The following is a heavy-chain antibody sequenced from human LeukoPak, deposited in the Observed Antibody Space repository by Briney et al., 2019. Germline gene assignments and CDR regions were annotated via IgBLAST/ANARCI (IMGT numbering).Heavy chain of an antibody. CDR3: AKVPVFSLTISEVVTDDAFDI. J-gene: IGHJ3*02. D-gene: IGHD3-3*01. V-gene: IGHV3-23*01. CDR1: GFTFSSYA. CDR2: ISGSGGAT. Sequence: GGSLRLSCAASGFTFSSYAMSWVRQAPGKGLEWVSAISGSGGATYYADSVKGRFTISRDNSKNTLYLQMNSLRAEDTAVYYCAKVPVFSLTISEVVTDDAFDIWGQGTIVTVSS.